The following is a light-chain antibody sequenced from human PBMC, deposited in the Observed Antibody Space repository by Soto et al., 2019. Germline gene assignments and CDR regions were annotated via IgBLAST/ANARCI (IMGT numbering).Light chain of an antibody. CDR2: NND. CDR1: NSNIGAGYD. Sequence: QSVLTPPPSVSGAPGQRVTISCTGTNSNIGAGYDVHWYQQLPGTAPKLLMSNNDNRPSGVPDRFSGSKSGASASLAITGLQAEDEADYYCQSFDSTMTVFGGGTQLTVL. J-gene: IGLJ2*01. CDR3: QSFDSTMTV. V-gene: IGLV1-40*01.